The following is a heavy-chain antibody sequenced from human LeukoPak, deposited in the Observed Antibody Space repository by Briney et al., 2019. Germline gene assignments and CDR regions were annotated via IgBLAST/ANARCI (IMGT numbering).Heavy chain of an antibody. CDR2: IIPIFGIA. J-gene: IGHJ6*02. V-gene: IGHV1-69*04. CDR1: GGAFSSYA. D-gene: IGHD6-13*01. Sequence: SVKVSCKASGGAFSSYAISWVRQAPGQGLEWMGRIIPIFGIANYAQKFQGRVTITADKSTSTAYMELSSLRSEDTAVYYCRCHSSSYYYGMDVWGQGTAVTVSS. CDR3: RCHSSSYYYGMDV.